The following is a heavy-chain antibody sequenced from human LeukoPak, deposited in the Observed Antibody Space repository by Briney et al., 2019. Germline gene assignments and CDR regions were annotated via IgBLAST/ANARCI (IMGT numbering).Heavy chain of an antibody. CDR2: IYYSGST. CDR1: GGSISSYY. J-gene: IGHJ5*02. CDR3: ARADCSGGSCYPNWFDP. V-gene: IGHV4-59*01. Sequence: PSETLSLTCTVSGGSISSYYWSWIRQPPGKGLEWTGYIYYSGSTNYNPSLKSRVTISVDTSKNQFSLKLSSVTAADTAVYYCARADCSGGSCYPNWFDPWGQGTLVTVSS. D-gene: IGHD2-15*01.